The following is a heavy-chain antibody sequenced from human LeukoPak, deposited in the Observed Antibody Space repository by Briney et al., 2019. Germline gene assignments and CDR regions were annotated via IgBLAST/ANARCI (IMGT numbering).Heavy chain of an antibody. J-gene: IGHJ4*02. CDR2: IYSGGST. Sequence: GGSLRLSCAASGFTFSSYWMSWVRQAPGKGLEWVSVIYSGGSTYYADSVKGRFAISRDNSKNTLYLQMNSLRAEDTAVYYCARETCSGGSCYGFDYWGQGTLVTVSS. CDR3: ARETCSGGSCYGFDY. V-gene: IGHV3-66*01. CDR1: GFTFSSYW. D-gene: IGHD2-15*01.